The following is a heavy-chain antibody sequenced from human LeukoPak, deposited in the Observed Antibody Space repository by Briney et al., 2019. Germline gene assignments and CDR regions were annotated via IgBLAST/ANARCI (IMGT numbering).Heavy chain of an antibody. Sequence: SETLSLTCTVSGGSISSGGYYWSWIRQHPGKGLEWIGYIYYSGSTYYNPSLKSRVTISVDTSKNQFSLKLSSVTAADTAVYYCARDGDSSGEIIDYWGQGTLVTVSS. CDR3: ARDGDSSGEIIDY. D-gene: IGHD3-22*01. CDR2: IYYSGST. J-gene: IGHJ4*02. V-gene: IGHV4-31*03. CDR1: GGSISSGGYY.